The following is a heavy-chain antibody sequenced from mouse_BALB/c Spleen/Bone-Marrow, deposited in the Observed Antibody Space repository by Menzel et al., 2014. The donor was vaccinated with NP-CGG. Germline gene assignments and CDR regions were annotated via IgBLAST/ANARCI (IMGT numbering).Heavy chain of an antibody. CDR2: IYPSDSYT. Sequence: QVQLQQSGAELVRPGASVKLSCKASGYTFTSYWINWVKQRPGQGLEWIGNIYPSDSYTNYNQKFRDKATLTVDISSSTAYMQLSSPTSEDSAVYYCTRSYGSYPYALDYWGQGTSVTVSS. CDR3: TRSYGSYPYALDY. J-gene: IGHJ4*01. V-gene: IGHV1-69*02. D-gene: IGHD2-1*01. CDR1: GYTFTSYW.